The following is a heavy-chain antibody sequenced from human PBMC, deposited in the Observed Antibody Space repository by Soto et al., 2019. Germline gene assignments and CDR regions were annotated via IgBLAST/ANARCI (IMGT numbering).Heavy chain of an antibody. J-gene: IGHJ4*02. Sequence: ASVKVSCKASGYTFSSYHISWVRQAPGQGLEWMGWISTYNNKTNFTQKFLGRVTMTTDTSTNTAYMELSSLTSEDTAVYYCTRAPLGIIVAPDFWGQGTLVTVSS. CDR1: GYTFSSYH. V-gene: IGHV1-18*01. D-gene: IGHD3-22*01. CDR3: TRAPLGIIVAPDF. CDR2: ISTYNNKT.